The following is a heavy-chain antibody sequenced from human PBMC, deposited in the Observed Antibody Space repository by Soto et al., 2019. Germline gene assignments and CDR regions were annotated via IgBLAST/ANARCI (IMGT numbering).Heavy chain of an antibody. V-gene: IGHV3-23*01. D-gene: IGHD3-9*01. J-gene: IGHJ4*02. CDR1: GFTFSSYA. Sequence: PGGSLRLSCAASGFTFSSYAMSWVRQAPGKGLEWVSTISGSGGSTYYADSVKGRFTISRDNSKNTLYLQMNSLRAEDTAVYYCAKVLRLRYFDWLSTRGKVFDYWGQGSLVTVSS. CDR3: AKVLRLRYFDWLSTRGKVFDY. CDR2: ISGSGGST.